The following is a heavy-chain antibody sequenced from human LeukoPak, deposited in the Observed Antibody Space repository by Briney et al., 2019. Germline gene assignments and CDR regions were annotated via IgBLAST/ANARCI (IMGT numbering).Heavy chain of an antibody. Sequence: SETLSLTCAVYGGSFSGYYWIWIRQPPGKGLEWIGEINHSGSTNYNPSLKSRVTISVDTSKNQFSLKLSSVTAADTAVYYCARVMVSRPWYFDLWGRGTLVTVSS. CDR3: ARVMVSRPWYFDL. J-gene: IGHJ2*01. CDR1: GGSFSGYY. CDR2: INHSGST. D-gene: IGHD2-8*01. V-gene: IGHV4-34*01.